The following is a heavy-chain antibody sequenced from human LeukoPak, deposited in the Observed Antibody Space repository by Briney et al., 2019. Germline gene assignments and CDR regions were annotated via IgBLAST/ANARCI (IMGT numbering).Heavy chain of an antibody. CDR3: ATTPAMVRSLPPPEYYYGMDV. Sequence: ASVKVSCKVSGYTLTELSMHWVRQAPGKGLEWMGGFDPEDGETIYAQKFQGRVTMTEDTSTDTAYMELSSLRSEDTAVYYCATTPAMVRSLPPPEYYYGMDVWSQGTTVTVSS. CDR2: FDPEDGET. CDR1: GYTLTELS. D-gene: IGHD3-10*01. J-gene: IGHJ6*02. V-gene: IGHV1-24*01.